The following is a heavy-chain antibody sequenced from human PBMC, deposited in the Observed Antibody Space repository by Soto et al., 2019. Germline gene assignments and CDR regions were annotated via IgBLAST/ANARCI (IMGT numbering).Heavy chain of an antibody. CDR3: VRAVGGYDSY. D-gene: IGHD5-12*01. Sequence: EVQLVESGGGLVQPGGSLRLSCAASGFSISNYWMSWVRQAPGKGLEWVANIKQDGSEKYYVDSVKGRFTISRDNAKNSLNMQMDSLTAEDTAVYYYVRAVGGYDSYWDQGTLVTVSS. CDR2: IKQDGSEK. V-gene: IGHV3-7*01. J-gene: IGHJ4*02. CDR1: GFSISNYW.